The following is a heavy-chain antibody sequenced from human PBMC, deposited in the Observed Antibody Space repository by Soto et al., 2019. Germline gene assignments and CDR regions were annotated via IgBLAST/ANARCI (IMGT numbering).Heavy chain of an antibody. D-gene: IGHD3-9*01. CDR1: GFTFSSYE. Sequence: PLVESGGGSVQPGRSLRLSCAPSGFTFSSYEMNWVRQAPGKGLEWVSYISVSGTMRFYADAVKGRFTISRDNTKKILYLQMNSLSAEDTALYYCATAGLTGTVWGQGTTVTVSS. J-gene: IGHJ6*02. CDR3: ATAGLTGTV. V-gene: IGHV3-48*03. CDR2: ISVSGTMR.